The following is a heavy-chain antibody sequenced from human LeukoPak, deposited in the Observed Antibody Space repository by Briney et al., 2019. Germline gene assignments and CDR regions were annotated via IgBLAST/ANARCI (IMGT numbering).Heavy chain of an antibody. Sequence: PSETLSLTCNVSGDSMRSYYWSWIRQPPGKGLEWIGYITYSGYSNSNPSFHPRLTISMDAFKNQFSLELKSVTAADTAIYFCASLSGGYFDSDLWGQGTLVTVSS. CDR3: ASLSGGYFDSDL. J-gene: IGHJ5*02. D-gene: IGHD3-9*01. V-gene: IGHV4-59*12. CDR1: GDSMRSYY. CDR2: ITYSGYS.